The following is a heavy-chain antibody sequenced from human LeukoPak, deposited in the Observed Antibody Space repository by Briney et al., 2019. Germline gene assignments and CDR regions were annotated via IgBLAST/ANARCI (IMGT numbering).Heavy chain of an antibody. CDR1: GFTFSSYG. D-gene: IGHD6-19*01. J-gene: IGHJ5*02. Sequence: GGSLRLSCAASGFTFSSYGMHWVRQAPGKGLEWVAVISYDGSTKYYADSVKGRFTISRDNSKNTLYPQMNSLRAEDTAVYYCAKDLKQWTTPEDNWFDPWGQGTLVTVSS. CDR2: ISYDGSTK. V-gene: IGHV3-30*18. CDR3: AKDLKQWTTPEDNWFDP.